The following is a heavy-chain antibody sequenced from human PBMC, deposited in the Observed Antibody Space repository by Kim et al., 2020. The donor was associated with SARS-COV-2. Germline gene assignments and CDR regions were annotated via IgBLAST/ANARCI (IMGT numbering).Heavy chain of an antibody. CDR2: ISGDGGST. CDR3: AKAFEYYYDSSGPDY. J-gene: IGHJ4*02. D-gene: IGHD3-22*01. V-gene: IGHV3-43*02. Sequence: GGSLRLSCAASGFTFDDYAMHWVRQAPGKGLEWVSLISGDGGSTYYADSVKGRFTISRDNSKKSLYLQMNSLRTEDTALYYCAKAFEYYYDSSGPDYWGQGTLVTVSS. CDR1: GFTFDDYA.